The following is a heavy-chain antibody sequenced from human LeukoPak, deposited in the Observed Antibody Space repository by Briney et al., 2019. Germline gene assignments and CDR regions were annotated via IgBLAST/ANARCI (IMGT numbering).Heavy chain of an antibody. Sequence: GGSLRLSCAASGFTFSSYAMHWVRQAPGKGLEYVSAISSNGGSTYYANSVKGRFTISRDNSKNTLYLQMGSLRAEDMAVYYCASNGDSPYYFDYWGQGTLVTVSS. CDR2: ISSNGGST. J-gene: IGHJ4*02. D-gene: IGHD4-17*01. V-gene: IGHV3-64*01. CDR1: GFTFSSYA. CDR3: ASNGDSPYYFDY.